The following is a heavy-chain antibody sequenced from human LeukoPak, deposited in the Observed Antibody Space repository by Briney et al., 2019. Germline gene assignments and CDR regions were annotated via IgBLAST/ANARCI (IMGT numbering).Heavy chain of an antibody. Sequence: SETLSLTCAASGYSIYSNFYWGWIRQPPGKGLGWIGSIYHSGSSYYNPSLKSRVTISMDTSNNQFSLKLTPVTAADTAIYYCARHDSSGSSGTYYSVDYWGRGTLVTVSS. D-gene: IGHD3-10*01. J-gene: IGHJ4*02. CDR1: GYSIYSNFY. CDR2: IYHSGSS. V-gene: IGHV4-38-2*01. CDR3: ARHDSSGSSGTYYSVDY.